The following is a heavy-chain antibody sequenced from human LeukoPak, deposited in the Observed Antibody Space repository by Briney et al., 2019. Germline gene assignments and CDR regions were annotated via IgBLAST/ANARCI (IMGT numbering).Heavy chain of an antibody. CDR2: ISSSGTYT. J-gene: IGHJ4*02. Sequence: GGSLRLSCSASGFIFSNYWMSWVRQAPGKGLEWVSYISSSGTYTNYADSVKGRFSISRDNAKNSLYLQMNRLRAEDTAVYYCASRSGFWGQGTLVTVSS. V-gene: IGHV3-11*03. CDR1: GFIFSNYW. D-gene: IGHD5-12*01. CDR3: ASRSGF.